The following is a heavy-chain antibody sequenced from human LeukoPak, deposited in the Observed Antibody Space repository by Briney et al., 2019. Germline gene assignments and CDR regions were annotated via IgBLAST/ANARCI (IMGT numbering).Heavy chain of an antibody. D-gene: IGHD6-6*01. J-gene: IGHJ4*02. CDR2: ISSSGSTI. V-gene: IGHV3-11*04. CDR1: GFTFSDYY. Sequence: NPGGSLRLSCAASGFTFSDYYMSWIRQAPGKGLEWVSYISSSGSTIYYADSVKGRFTISRDNAKNSLYLQMNSLRAEDTAVYYCAKDRGYSSSGAFDYWGQGTLVTISS. CDR3: AKDRGYSSSGAFDY.